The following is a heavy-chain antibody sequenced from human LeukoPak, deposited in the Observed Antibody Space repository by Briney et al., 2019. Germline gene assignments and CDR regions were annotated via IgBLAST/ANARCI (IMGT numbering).Heavy chain of an antibody. CDR3: ARVMSGYSGYDLGY. J-gene: IGHJ4*02. V-gene: IGHV1-3*03. D-gene: IGHD5-12*01. Sequence: GSSVKVSCKASGGTFSSYAISWVRQAPGQRLEWMGWINAGNGNTKYSQEFQGRVTITRDTSASTAYMELSSLRSEDMAVYYCARVMSGYSGYDLGYWGQGTLVTVSS. CDR2: INAGNGNT. CDR1: GGTFSSYA.